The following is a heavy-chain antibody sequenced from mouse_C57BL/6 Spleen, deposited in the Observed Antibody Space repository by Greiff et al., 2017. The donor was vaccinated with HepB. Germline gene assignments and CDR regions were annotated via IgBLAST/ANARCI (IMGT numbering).Heavy chain of an antibody. D-gene: IGHD1-1*01. Sequence: QVQLKQPGTELVKPGASVKLSCKASGYTFTSYWMHWVKQRPGQGLEWIGNINPSNGGTNYNEKFKSKATLTVDKSSSTAYMQLSSLTSEDSAVYYCARSKYYYGSSPWFAYWGQGTLVTVSA. J-gene: IGHJ3*01. V-gene: IGHV1-53*01. CDR1: GYTFTSYW. CDR3: ARSKYYYGSSPWFAY. CDR2: INPSNGGT.